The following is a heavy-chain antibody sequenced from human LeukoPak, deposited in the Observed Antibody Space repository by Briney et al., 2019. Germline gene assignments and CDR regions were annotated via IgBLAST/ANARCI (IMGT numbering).Heavy chain of an antibody. J-gene: IGHJ6*02. D-gene: IGHD3-10*01. Sequence: ASVKVSCKASGYTFTGYYMHWVRQAPGQGLEWMGWINPNSGGTNYAQKFQGRVTMTRDTSISTAYMELSRLRSDDTAVYYCARGLNHGSGSYSLDYYYYGVDVWGQGTTVIVSS. CDR2: INPNSGGT. CDR3: ARGLNHGSGSYSLDYYYYGVDV. CDR1: GYTFTGYY. V-gene: IGHV1-2*02.